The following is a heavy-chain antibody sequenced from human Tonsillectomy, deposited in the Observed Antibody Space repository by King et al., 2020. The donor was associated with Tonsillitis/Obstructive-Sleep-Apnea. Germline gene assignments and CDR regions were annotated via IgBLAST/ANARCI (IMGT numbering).Heavy chain of an antibody. CDR1: GGPFSGYA. Sequence: QLVQSGAEVKKPGSSVKVSCKASGGPFSGYAINWVRQAPGQGLEWMGRIIPIFNIANYAQKFQGRVTNTADKSTRTAYMELNNLRSEATAMYYRSRDAGYCTATSCYKPLDNWGQGTLVTVSS. CDR2: IIPIFNIA. D-gene: IGHD2-2*02. CDR3: SRDAGYCTATSCYKPLDN. V-gene: IGHV1-69*09. J-gene: IGHJ4*02.